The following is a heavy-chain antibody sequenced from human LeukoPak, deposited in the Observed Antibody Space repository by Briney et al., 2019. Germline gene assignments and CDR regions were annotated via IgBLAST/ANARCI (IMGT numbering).Heavy chain of an antibody. V-gene: IGHV3-64*01. J-gene: IGHJ4*02. D-gene: IGHD6-19*01. Sequence: TGGSLRLSCAASGFTFSSYAMHWVRQAPGKGLEYVSAICSNGGSTYYANSVKGRFTISRDNSKNTLYLQMGSLRAEDMAVYYCARVMGAGVAVAGSFDYWGQGTLVTVSS. CDR2: ICSNGGST. CDR3: ARVMGAGVAVAGSFDY. CDR1: GFTFSSYA.